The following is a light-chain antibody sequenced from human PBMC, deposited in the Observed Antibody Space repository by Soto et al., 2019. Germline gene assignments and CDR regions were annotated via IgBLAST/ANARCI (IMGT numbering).Light chain of an antibody. CDR2: AAS. V-gene: IGKV1-8*01. J-gene: IGKJ2*01. CDR1: QGISSY. CDR3: QQYYSYSYT. Sequence: AIRMTQSPSSLSASTGDRVTITCRASQGISSYLAWYQQKPGKAPKLLIYAASTLQSGVPSRFSGRGSGTDFTLTISCLQSEDFATYYCQQYYSYSYTFGQGTKVDIK.